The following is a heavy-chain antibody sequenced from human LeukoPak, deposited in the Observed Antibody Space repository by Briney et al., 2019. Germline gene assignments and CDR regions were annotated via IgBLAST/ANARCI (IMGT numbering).Heavy chain of an antibody. J-gene: IGHJ6*04. CDR1: GSSFTSYW. V-gene: IGHV5-51*01. D-gene: IGHD3-10*01. CDR2: IYPGDSDT. CDR3: ASSTYYYGSGSLYYYYGMDV. Sequence: GASLKISCKGSGSSFTSYWIGWVRQMPGKGLEWMGIIYPGDSDTRYSPSFQGQVTISADKSISTAYLQWSSLKASDTAMYYCASSTYYYGSGSLYYYYGMDVWGKGTTVTVSS.